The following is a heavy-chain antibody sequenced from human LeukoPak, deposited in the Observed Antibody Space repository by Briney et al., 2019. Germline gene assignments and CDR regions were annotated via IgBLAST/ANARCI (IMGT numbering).Heavy chain of an antibody. CDR3: ARDRHDSSDYYYVTWFDP. J-gene: IGHJ5*02. D-gene: IGHD3-22*01. CDR2: ISAYNGNT. Sequence: ASVKVSCKASGYTFTSYGITWVRQAPGQGLEWIGWISAYNGNTNYAQKLQGRVTMTTDTSASTAYMELRSLRSDDTAVYYCARDRHDSSDYYYVTWFDPWGQGTLVTVSS. CDR1: GYTFTSYG. V-gene: IGHV1-18*01.